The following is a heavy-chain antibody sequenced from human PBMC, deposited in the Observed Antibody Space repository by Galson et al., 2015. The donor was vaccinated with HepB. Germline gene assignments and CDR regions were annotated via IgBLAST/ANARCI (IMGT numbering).Heavy chain of an antibody. V-gene: IGHV4-61*01. Sequence: QVQLQESGPGLVKPSETLSLTCTVSGGSVSSGSYYWIWIRQPPGKGLEWIGYIYYSGSTNYNPSLKSRVTISVDTSKNQFSLKLSSVTAADTAVYYCARDTPEGFGSWGQGTLVTVSS. D-gene: IGHD3-10*01. CDR2: IYYSGST. J-gene: IGHJ4*02. CDR3: ARDTPEGFGS. CDR1: GGSVSSGSYY.